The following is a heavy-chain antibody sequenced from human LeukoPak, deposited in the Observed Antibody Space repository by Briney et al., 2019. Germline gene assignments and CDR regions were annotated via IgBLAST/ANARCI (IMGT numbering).Heavy chain of an antibody. D-gene: IGHD3-10*01. J-gene: IGHJ4*02. CDR2: FDPEDGET. CDR3: ATLYGSGSYPGD. Sequence: ASVKVSCKVSGYSLTELSMHWVRQAPGKGLEWMGGFDPEDGETIYAQKFQGRVTMTEDTSTDTAYMELSSLRSEDTAVYYCATLYGSGSYPGDWGQGTLVTVSS. V-gene: IGHV1-24*01. CDR1: GYSLTELS.